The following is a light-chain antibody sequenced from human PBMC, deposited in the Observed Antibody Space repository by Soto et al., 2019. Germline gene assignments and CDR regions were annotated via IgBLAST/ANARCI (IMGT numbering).Light chain of an antibody. Sequence: EIVMTQSPATLSVPPGERATLSCRGSQSVGSSLAWYQQKPGQAPRLLIYGASTRATGVPARFSGSGSGTEFTFTISSLQSEDFAVYYCQQHNGWPLTFGGGTKVEI. J-gene: IGKJ4*01. V-gene: IGKV3-15*01. CDR3: QQHNGWPLT. CDR2: GAS. CDR1: QSVGSS.